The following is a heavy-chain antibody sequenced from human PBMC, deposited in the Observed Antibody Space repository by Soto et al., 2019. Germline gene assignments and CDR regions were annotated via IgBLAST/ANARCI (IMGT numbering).Heavy chain of an antibody. D-gene: IGHD6-25*01. Sequence: GGSLRLSCAASGFTFDDYAMHWVRQAPGKGLEWVSGISWNSGSIGYADSVKGRFTISRDNAKNSLYLQMNSLRAEDTALYYCAKDMGSGVGDAFDIWGQGTMVTVSS. J-gene: IGHJ3*02. CDR3: AKDMGSGVGDAFDI. CDR1: GFTFDDYA. CDR2: ISWNSGSI. V-gene: IGHV3-9*01.